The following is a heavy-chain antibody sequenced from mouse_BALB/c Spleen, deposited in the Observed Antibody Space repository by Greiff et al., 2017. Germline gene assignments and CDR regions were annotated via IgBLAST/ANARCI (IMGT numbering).Heavy chain of an antibody. CDR3: ARSRGAVVPRN. J-gene: IGHJ2*01. D-gene: IGHD1-1*01. CDR1: GYTFTSYY. V-gene: IGHV1S56*01. Sequence: QVQLQQSGPELVKPGASVRISCKASGYTFTSYYIHWVKQRPGQGLEWIGWIYPGNVNTKYNEKFKGKATLTADKSSSTAYMQLSSLTSEDSAVYFCARSRGAVVPRNWGQGTTLTVSS. CDR2: IYPGNVNT.